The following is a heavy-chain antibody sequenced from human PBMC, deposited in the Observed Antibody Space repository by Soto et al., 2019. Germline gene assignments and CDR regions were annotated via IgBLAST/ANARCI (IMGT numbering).Heavy chain of an antibody. V-gene: IGHV1-69*13. CDR3: ARGQDYYDSSGYSGATDY. CDR1: GGTFSSYA. D-gene: IGHD3-22*01. J-gene: IGHJ4*02. Sequence: SVKVSCKASGGTFSSYAISWVRQAPGQGLEWMGGIIPIFGTANYAQKFQGRVTITADESTSTAYMELSSLRSEDTAVYYCARGQDYYDSSGYSGATDYWGQGTLVTVSS. CDR2: IIPIFGTA.